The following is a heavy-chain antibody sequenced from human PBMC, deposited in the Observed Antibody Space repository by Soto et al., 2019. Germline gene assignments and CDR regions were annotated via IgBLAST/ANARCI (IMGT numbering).Heavy chain of an antibody. D-gene: IGHD2-15*01. CDR3: AKEACSGGICYGFDY. CDR1: GFTFSSYG. CDR2: VSWDGSDE. Sequence: QVRLVESGGGVVQPGRSLRLSCAASGFTFSSYGMHWVRQAPGKGLEWVAVVSWDGSDEFYEETVKGRFTVSRDNSRKTLYLQMNSLRPEDTAGYYCAKEACSGGICYGFDYWGQGTLVSVSS. V-gene: IGHV3-30*18. J-gene: IGHJ4*02.